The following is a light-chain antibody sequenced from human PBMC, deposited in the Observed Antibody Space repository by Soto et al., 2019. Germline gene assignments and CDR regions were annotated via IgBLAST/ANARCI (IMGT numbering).Light chain of an antibody. CDR3: LQYKNSPIT. CDR2: AAS. CDR1: EGIRND. V-gene: IGKV1-17*01. J-gene: IGKJ5*01. Sequence: DIQMTQSTSSLSASVGDRVTITCRASEGIRNDLGWYQQKPGKAPKXMIFAASSLQSGVPSRFSGSAYGTVGTLTLRSLQPEDFETYDSLQYKNSPITFGQGTRLEIK.